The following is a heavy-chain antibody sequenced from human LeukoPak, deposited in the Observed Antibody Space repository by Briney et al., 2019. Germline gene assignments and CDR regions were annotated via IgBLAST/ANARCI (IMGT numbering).Heavy chain of an antibody. V-gene: IGHV3-23*01. Sequence: HPGGSLRLSCAASGFTFSNYAMSWVRQAPGKGLEWVSGISGSGGSTNYADSVKGRLIISRDNSKNTLYLQMNSLRAEDTAVYYCAKEPAGDAGGFFVAEYYFDYWGQGTLVTISS. CDR1: GFTFSNYA. J-gene: IGHJ4*02. CDR3: AKEPAGDAGGFFVAEYYFDY. D-gene: IGHD3-16*01. CDR2: ISGSGGST.